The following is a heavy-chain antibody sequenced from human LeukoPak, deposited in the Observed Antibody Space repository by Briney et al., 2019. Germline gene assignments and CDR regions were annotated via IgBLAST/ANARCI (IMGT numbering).Heavy chain of an antibody. Sequence: GRSLRLSCAASGFTFSSYAMHWVRQAPGKGLEWVAVTSYDGSNKYYADSVKGRFTISRDNSKNTLYLQMNSLRAEDTAVYYCARVRAGTFDYWGQGTLVTVSS. CDR2: TSYDGSNK. CDR1: GFTFSSYA. D-gene: IGHD6-13*01. CDR3: ARVRAGTFDY. V-gene: IGHV3-30-3*01. J-gene: IGHJ4*02.